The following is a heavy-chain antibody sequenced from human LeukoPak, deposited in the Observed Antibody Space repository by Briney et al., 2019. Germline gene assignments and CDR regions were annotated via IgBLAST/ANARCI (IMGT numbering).Heavy chain of an antibody. CDR1: GFTFNFYA. CDR3: AKVRDYYDISDAFDI. CDR2: ISYDGTNK. Sequence: GGSLRLSCAASGFTFNFYAMHWVRQAPGKGLEWVAAISYDGTNKNYADSVKGRFTVSRDNSKNTMYLQMSSLRLEDTAVYYCAKVRDYYDISDAFDIWGQGTMVTVSS. V-gene: IGHV3-30*15. D-gene: IGHD3-9*01. J-gene: IGHJ3*02.